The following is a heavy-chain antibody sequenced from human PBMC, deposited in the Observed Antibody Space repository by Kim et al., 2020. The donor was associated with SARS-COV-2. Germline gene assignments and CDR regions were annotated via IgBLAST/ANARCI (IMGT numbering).Heavy chain of an antibody. CDR3: ANDAKLISGFDDFDD. Sequence: AEPVKGRFTISRDFSKNTLELQMNSLRAEDTAIYYCANDAKLISGFDDFDDWGQGTLVTVSS. J-gene: IGHJ4*02. V-gene: IGHV3-23*01. D-gene: IGHD1-26*01.